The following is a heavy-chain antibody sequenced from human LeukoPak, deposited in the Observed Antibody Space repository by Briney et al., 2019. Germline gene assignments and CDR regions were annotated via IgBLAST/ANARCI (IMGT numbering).Heavy chain of an antibody. CDR2: IYHSGST. CDR1: GYSISSGYY. V-gene: IGHV4-38-2*01. CDR3: ARRGYNPDYYFDY. J-gene: IGHJ4*02. Sequence: SETLSLTCAVSGYSISSGYYWGWIRQPPGKGLEWIGSIYHSGSTYYNPSLKSRVTISVDTSKNQFSLKLSSVTAADTAVYYCARRGYNPDYYFDYWAREPWSPSPQ. D-gene: IGHD5-18*01.